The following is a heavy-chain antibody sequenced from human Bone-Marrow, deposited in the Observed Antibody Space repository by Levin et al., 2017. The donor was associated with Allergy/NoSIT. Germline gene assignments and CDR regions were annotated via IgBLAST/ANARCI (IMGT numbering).Heavy chain of an antibody. Sequence: GESLKISCAASGFIFTSSAMSWVRQAPGKGLEWVSSISASDDSTFHTDSVKGRLTISRDNSKNTIYLQMNSLRAEDTAIYYCAKVRRGLDAFDIWGQGTMVTVSS. CDR3: AKVRRGLDAFDI. D-gene: IGHD3/OR15-3a*01. V-gene: IGHV3-23*01. J-gene: IGHJ3*02. CDR2: ISASDDST. CDR1: GFIFTSSA.